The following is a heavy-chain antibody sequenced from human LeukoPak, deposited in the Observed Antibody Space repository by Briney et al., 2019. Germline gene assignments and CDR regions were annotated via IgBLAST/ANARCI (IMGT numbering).Heavy chain of an antibody. CDR3: ARDLAPATEWNYADAFDI. Sequence: GASVKLSRNASGGTFSSYGISWVRQAPGQGLEWMGGIIPSMGTANYAQNFQRRVTITTDDSTSTAYMELSSLGSEDTDVYYCARDLAPATEWNYADAFDIWGQGTMVTVSS. CDR2: IIPSMGTA. D-gene: IGHD1-7*01. V-gene: IGHV1-69*05. J-gene: IGHJ3*02. CDR1: GGTFSSYG.